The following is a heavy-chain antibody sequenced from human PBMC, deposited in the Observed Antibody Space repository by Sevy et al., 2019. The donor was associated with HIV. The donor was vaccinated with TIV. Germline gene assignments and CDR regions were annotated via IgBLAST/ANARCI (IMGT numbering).Heavy chain of an antibody. J-gene: IGHJ5*02. Sequence: GGSLRLSCAASGFTFSSYGMHWVRPAPDKGLEWVAFIYYDGSNQDYAESVKGRFTISRDNFKNTLYLQMNSLRAEDTAIYCCATLGIAVAGAFPWGQGTLVTVSS. V-gene: IGHV3-30*02. CDR3: ATLGIAVAGAFP. CDR2: IYYDGSNQ. CDR1: GFTFSSYG. D-gene: IGHD6-19*01.